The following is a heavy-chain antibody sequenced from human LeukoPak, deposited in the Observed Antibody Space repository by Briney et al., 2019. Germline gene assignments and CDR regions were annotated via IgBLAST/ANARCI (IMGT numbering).Heavy chain of an antibody. V-gene: IGHV4-59*01. J-gene: IGHJ3*02. Sequence: SETLSLTCTVSGGSISSYYWSWIRQSPGKGLESIGYIYYSGSTNYNPSLKSRVTISVDTSKNQFSLKLSSVTAADTAVYYCARALQYSSSWYYDAFDIWGQGTMVTVSS. CDR3: ARALQYSSSWYYDAFDI. D-gene: IGHD6-13*01. CDR1: GGSISSYY. CDR2: IYYSGST.